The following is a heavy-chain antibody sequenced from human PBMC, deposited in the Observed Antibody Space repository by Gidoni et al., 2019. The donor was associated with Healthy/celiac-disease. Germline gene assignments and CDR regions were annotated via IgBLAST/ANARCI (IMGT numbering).Heavy chain of an antibody. V-gene: IGHV4-34*01. CDR3: AGLVRGVIRYYYYYDMDV. CDR2: INHTGSN. Sequence: LEWIGGINHTGSNNYNPSLKSRVNISVDTAKNQFSMQLSSVTAADTAVYYCAGLVRGVIRYYYYYDMDVWGQGTTVTVSS. D-gene: IGHD3-10*01. J-gene: IGHJ6*02.